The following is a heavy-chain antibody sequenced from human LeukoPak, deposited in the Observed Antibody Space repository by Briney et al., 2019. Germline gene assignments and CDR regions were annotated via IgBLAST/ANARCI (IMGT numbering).Heavy chain of an antibody. CDR1: GGSFRGYY. V-gene: IGHV4-34*01. Sequence: PSETLSLTCAVYGGSFRGYYWTSIPQPPGNGLEWIGEVHHSVSTSQNPSLRSRVTISEDTSKNQFSLNLSSVTAADSAVYYCARGLSSGWVDYWGQGTLVTVSS. CDR2: VHHSVST. J-gene: IGHJ4*02. CDR3: ARGLSSGWVDY. D-gene: IGHD6-19*01.